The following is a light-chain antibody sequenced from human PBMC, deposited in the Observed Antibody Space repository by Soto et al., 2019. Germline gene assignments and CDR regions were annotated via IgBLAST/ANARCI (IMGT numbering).Light chain of an antibody. CDR3: QHYYTLRWT. CDR2: QTS. V-gene: IGKV1-5*03. J-gene: IGKJ1*01. CDR1: QSINDR. Sequence: DIQMTQSPSTLSASVGDRVTITCRASQSINDRLGWYQQKPGKAPKLLIYQTSSLESGVPSRFSGSGSGTEFILTISSLQPDDFATYYCQHYYTLRWTFGQGTKVEIK.